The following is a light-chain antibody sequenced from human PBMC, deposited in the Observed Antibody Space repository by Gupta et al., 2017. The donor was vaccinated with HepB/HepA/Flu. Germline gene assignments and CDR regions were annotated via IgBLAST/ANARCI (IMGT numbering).Light chain of an antibody. Sequence: IQLTQSPFCLSASVGDRVTITCRASHNINKYLNWYQQKPGKTPKLLIYAASSLLFGVPSRFSGSGSGTEFTLTISSLQPEDFATYYCQQSDTNPWTFGQGTKVEIK. CDR1: HNINKY. V-gene: IGKV1-39*01. J-gene: IGKJ1*01. CDR2: AAS. CDR3: QQSDTNPWT.